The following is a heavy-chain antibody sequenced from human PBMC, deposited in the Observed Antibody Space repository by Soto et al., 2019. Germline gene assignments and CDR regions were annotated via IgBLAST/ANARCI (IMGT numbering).Heavy chain of an antibody. D-gene: IGHD3-3*01. CDR1: GFSFESYG. CDR3: AKEPYLIFGVFSWFDP. CDR2: VSGGGGST. Sequence: PGGSLRLSCGGSGFSFESYGMHWVRQAPGKGLEWVANVSGGGGSTYYADSVTGRFTISRDNPKNMLYLQMNSLRADDTAVYYCAKEPYLIFGVFSWFDPWGQGTLVTVSS. V-gene: IGHV3-23*01. J-gene: IGHJ5*02.